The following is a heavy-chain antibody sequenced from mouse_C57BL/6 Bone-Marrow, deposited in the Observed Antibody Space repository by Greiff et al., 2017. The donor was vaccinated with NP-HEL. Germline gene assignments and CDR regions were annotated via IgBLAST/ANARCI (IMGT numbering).Heavy chain of an antibody. CDR1: GYTFTSYW. V-gene: IGHV1-59*01. D-gene: IGHD2-2*01. CDR3: AHLLWLRDYFDY. J-gene: IGHJ2*01. Sequence: QVQLQQPGAELVRPGTSVKLSCKASGYTFTSYWMHWVKQRPGQGLEWIGVIDPSDSSTNYNQKFKGKATLTVDTSSSIAYMQLSSLTSEDSAVYYCAHLLWLRDYFDYWGQGTTLTVSS. CDR2: IDPSDSST.